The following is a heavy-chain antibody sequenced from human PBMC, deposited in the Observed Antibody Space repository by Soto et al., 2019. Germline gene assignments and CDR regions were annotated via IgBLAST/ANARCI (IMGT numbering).Heavy chain of an antibody. CDR1: GLTFSSYW. CDR3: ARASGSNIHFDY. D-gene: IGHD1-26*01. J-gene: IGHJ4*02. V-gene: IGHV3-74*01. CDR2: INTDGSST. Sequence: GGSLRLSCAASGLTFSSYWMHWVRQAPGKGLVWVSRINTDGSSTTYADSVKGRFTISRDNTKNTLYLQMNSLRVEDTAVYYCARASGSNIHFDYWGREPWSPSPQ.